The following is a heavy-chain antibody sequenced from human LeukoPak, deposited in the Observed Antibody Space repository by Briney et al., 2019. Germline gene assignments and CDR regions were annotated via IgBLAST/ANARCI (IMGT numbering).Heavy chain of an antibody. CDR1: GGTFSTYA. Sequence: SVKVSCKASGGTFSTYAISWVRQAPGQGLEWMGRIIPILGIANFAQKFQGRVTITADKSTSTAYMELSSLRSEDTAVYYCAGGRSPKSPYDYWGQGTLVTVSS. CDR2: IIPILGIA. J-gene: IGHJ4*02. CDR3: AGGRSPKSPYDY. V-gene: IGHV1-69*04.